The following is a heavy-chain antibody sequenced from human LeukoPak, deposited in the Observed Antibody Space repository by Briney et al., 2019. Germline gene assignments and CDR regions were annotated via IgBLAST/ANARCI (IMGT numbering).Heavy chain of an antibody. Sequence: PSETLSLTCTVSGGSISSGSYYWSWIRQPAGKGLEWIGRIYTSGSTNYNPSLKSRVTISVDTSKNQFSLKLSSVTAADTAVYYCARDSSDSSGYYYKGGAFDIWGQGTMVTVSS. CDR1: GGSISSGSYY. V-gene: IGHV4-61*02. CDR2: IYTSGST. CDR3: ARDSSDSSGYYYKGGAFDI. J-gene: IGHJ3*02. D-gene: IGHD3-22*01.